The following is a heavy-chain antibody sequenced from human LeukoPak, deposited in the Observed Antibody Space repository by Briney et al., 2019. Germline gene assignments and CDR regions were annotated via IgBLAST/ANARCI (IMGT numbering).Heavy chain of an antibody. D-gene: IGHD2-15*01. Sequence: ASVEVSCKASGYTFTSYAMHWVRQAPGQRLEWMGWTNAGNGNTKYSQKFQGRVTITRDTSASTAYMELSSLRSEDTAVYYCARDGGYCSGGSCYPLNYFDYWGQGTLVTVSS. J-gene: IGHJ4*02. CDR2: TNAGNGNT. CDR1: GYTFTSYA. V-gene: IGHV1-3*01. CDR3: ARDGGYCSGGSCYPLNYFDY.